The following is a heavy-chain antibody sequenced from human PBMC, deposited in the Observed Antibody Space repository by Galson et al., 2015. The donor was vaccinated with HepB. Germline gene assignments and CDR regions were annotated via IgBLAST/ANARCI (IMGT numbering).Heavy chain of an antibody. CDR3: AIQLWYVDY. J-gene: IGHJ3*01. Sequence: SVKVSCKASGHTFTSYGVSWVRQAPGQGLEWVGWISVYDGNTDFAQKFQGRVAMTTDTSTSTAYMELRSLRSDDTAIYYCAIQLWYVDYRGQGTMVTVSS. D-gene: IGHD4-17*01. CDR2: ISVYDGNT. V-gene: IGHV1-18*01. CDR1: GHTFTSYG.